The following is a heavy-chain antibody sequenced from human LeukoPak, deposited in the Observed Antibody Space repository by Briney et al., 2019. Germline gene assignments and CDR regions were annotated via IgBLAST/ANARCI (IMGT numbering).Heavy chain of an antibody. V-gene: IGHV4-4*07. J-gene: IGHJ5*02. CDR3: ASGSSGYDP. CDR1: GGSISNYY. Sequence: SETLSLTCIVSGGSISNYYWSWIRQPAGKGLEWIGRIYSSGTTIYNPPLKSRVTMSVDTSKNQFSLKLSSVTAADTAVYFCASGSSGYDPWGQGTLVTVSS. D-gene: IGHD5-12*01. CDR2: IYSSGTT.